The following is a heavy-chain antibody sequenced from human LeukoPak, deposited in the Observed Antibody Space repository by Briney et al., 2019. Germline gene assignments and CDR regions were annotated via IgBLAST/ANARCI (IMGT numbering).Heavy chain of an antibody. Sequence: SETLSLTCTVSGGSISSYYWSWIRQPAGKGLEWIGRIYTSGSTNYNPSLKSRVTISVDTSKNQFSLKLSSVTAADTAVYYCASSYCSGGSCYSGDYYYYGMDVWGQGTTVTVSS. D-gene: IGHD2-15*01. V-gene: IGHV4-4*07. CDR2: IYTSGST. CDR1: GGSISSYY. CDR3: ASSYCSGGSCYSGDYYYYGMDV. J-gene: IGHJ6*02.